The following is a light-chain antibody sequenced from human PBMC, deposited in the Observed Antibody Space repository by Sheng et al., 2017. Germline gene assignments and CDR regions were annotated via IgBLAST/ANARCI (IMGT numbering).Light chain of an antibody. V-gene: IGKV3-20*01. CDR3: QQYGTSPFT. CDR1: QPISLD. J-gene: IGKJ4*01. CDR2: GVS. Sequence: EVVMTQSPATLSVSPGERATLSCRSSQPISLDLAWFQQKPGQAPRLLMYGVSSRATGIPDRFSGSGFGTDFTLIISRLEPEDFAVYYCQQYGTSPFTFGGGTKVEIK.